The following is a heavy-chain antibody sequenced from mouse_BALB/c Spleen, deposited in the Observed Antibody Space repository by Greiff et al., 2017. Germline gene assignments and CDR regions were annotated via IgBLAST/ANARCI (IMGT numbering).Heavy chain of an antibody. J-gene: IGHJ4*01. CDR2: IDPETGGT. D-gene: IGHD2-4*01. CDR1: GYTFTDYE. V-gene: IGHV1-15*01. Sequence: VQLQQSGAELVRPGASVTLSCKASGYTFTDYEMHWVKQTPVHGLEWIGAIDPETGGTAYNQKFKGKATLTADKSSSTAYMELRSLTSEDSAVYYCTRYDCNSAMDYWGQGTSVTVSS. CDR3: TRYDCNSAMDY.